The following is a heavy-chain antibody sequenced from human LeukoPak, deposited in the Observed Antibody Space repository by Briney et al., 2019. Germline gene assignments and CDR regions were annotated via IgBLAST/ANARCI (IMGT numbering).Heavy chain of an antibody. CDR2: INQDGSQK. J-gene: IGHJ4*02. V-gene: IGHV3-7*05. CDR3: ERYYDTSGFTDW. Sequence: SGGSLRLSCAASGFTFSSYWMSWVRQAPGKGLEWVANINQDGSQKNYVDSVKGRFTISRDNAKNSLYLQMNRLTAEDTAVYYGERYYDTSGFTDWWGQGTLVTVSS. D-gene: IGHD3-22*01. CDR1: GFTFSSYW.